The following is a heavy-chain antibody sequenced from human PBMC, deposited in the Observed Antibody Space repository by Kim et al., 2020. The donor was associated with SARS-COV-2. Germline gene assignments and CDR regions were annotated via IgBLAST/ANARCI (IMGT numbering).Heavy chain of an antibody. J-gene: IGHJ4*02. CDR3: ALRYCSGGSCLSLDY. Sequence: DSVKGRLTTSRDNSKNTLYLQMNSLRAEDTAVYYCALRYCSGGSCLSLDYWGQGTLVTVSS. D-gene: IGHD2-15*01. V-gene: IGHV3-23*01.